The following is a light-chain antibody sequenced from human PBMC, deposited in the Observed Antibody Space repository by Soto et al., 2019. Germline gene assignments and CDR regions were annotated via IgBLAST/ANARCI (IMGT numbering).Light chain of an antibody. CDR3: SSYTSSSSLYV. V-gene: IGLV2-14*01. Sequence: QSALTQPASVSGSPGQSITISCPGSRSDIGGYKYVSWYQQLPGKAPKLLIYEVSVRPSGITDRFSGSKSGITASLTISGLQSEDEAVYYCSSYTSSSSLYVFGSGTKGTVL. J-gene: IGLJ1*01. CDR1: RSDIGGYKY. CDR2: EVS.